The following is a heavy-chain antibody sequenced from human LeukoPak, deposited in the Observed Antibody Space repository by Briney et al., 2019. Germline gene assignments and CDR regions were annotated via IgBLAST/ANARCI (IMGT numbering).Heavy chain of an antibody. CDR1: GGSFSGYY. J-gene: IGHJ5*02. CDR3: ARQLGSDWFDP. CDR2: INHSGST. D-gene: IGHD3-16*01. Sequence: SETLSLTCAVYGGSFSGYYWSWIRQPPGKGLEWIGEINHSGSTNYNPSLKSRVTISVDTSKNQFSLKLSSVTAADTAVYYCARQLGSDWFDPWGQGTLVTVSS. V-gene: IGHV4-34*01.